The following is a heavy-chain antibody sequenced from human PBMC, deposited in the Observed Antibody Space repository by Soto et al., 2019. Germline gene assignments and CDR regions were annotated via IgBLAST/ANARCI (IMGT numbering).Heavy chain of an antibody. Sequence: PGESLKISCNGAGYRFTIYAIGWERQMREQVGKWIGIIYPGDSKNSYRPSYQGQVTMSADKSISTAYLQWRSLSASDTDMYYCARPCLVGALYYYYGMDVWGQGPTVTVSS. CDR3: ARPCLVGALYYYYGMDV. CDR2: IYPGDSKN. D-gene: IGHD1-26*01. J-gene: IGHJ6*02. V-gene: IGHV5-51*01. CDR1: GYRFTIYA.